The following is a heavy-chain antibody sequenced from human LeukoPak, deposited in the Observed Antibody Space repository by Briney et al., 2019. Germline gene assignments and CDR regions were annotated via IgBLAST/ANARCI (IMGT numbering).Heavy chain of an antibody. CDR2: IWYDGSNK. V-gene: IGHV3-33*01. CDR1: GFTFSSYG. CDR3: ARGYSYGDAFDI. Sequence: PGRSLRLSCAASGFTFSSYGMHWVRRAPGKGLEWVAVIWYDGSNKYYADSVKGRFTISRDNSKNTLYLQMNSLRAEDTAAYYCARGYSYGDAFDIWGQGTMVTVSS. D-gene: IGHD5-18*01. J-gene: IGHJ3*02.